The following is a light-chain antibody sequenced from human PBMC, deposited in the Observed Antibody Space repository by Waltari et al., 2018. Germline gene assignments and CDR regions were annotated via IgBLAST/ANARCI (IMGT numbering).Light chain of an antibody. J-gene: IGLJ1*01. Sequence: QSALTQPRSVSGSPGPSVNISCTGTSSDVGCYNHVSWFQQHPGKAPKLMIYDVSQRPSGVPDRFSGSKSGNTASLTISGLQAEDDADYYCCSYGGTYNVFGTGTKVTVL. V-gene: IGLV2-11*01. CDR3: CSYGGTYNV. CDR2: DVS. CDR1: SSDVGCYNH.